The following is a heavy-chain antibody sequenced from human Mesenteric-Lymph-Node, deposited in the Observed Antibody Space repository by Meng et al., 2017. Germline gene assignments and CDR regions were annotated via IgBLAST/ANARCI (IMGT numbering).Heavy chain of an antibody. Sequence: QVKLVQSGAEVKKPGASVKISCKTSGYTFASYDINWVRQATGQGLEWMGWISAYNGNTNYAQKLQGRVTMTTDTSTSTAYMELSSLRSEDTAVYYCARGAEWEVTDYWGQGTLVTVSS. CDR2: ISAYNGNT. J-gene: IGHJ4*02. CDR1: GYTFASYD. CDR3: ARGAEWEVTDY. D-gene: IGHD1-26*01. V-gene: IGHV1-18*01.